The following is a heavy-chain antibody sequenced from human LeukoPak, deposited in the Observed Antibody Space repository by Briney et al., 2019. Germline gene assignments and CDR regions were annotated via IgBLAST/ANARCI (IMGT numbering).Heavy chain of an antibody. J-gene: IGHJ2*01. Sequence: SETLSLTCTVSGGSISSSSYYWGWIRQPPGKGLEWIGSIYYSGSTYYNPSLKSRVTISVDTSKNQFSLKLSSVTAADTAVYYCARGRINFYVSGTHRYFDVWGRGTLVTVSS. CDR3: ARGRINFYVSGTHRYFDV. CDR2: IYYSGST. CDR1: GGSISSSSYY. V-gene: IGHV4-39*01. D-gene: IGHD3-10*01.